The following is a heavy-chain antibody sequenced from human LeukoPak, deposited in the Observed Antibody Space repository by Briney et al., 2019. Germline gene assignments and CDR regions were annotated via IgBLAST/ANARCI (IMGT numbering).Heavy chain of an antibody. V-gene: IGHV3-21*01. D-gene: IGHD4-17*01. CDR3: ARGHTAVTRHFDF. J-gene: IGHJ4*02. Sequence: TGGSLRLSCEASGFTFTTYSMTWVRQAPGKGLEWVSIISSGSSAVFSADALKGRFTISRDDAKNLLYLDMNSLRAEDTAVYYCARGHTAVTRHFDFWGQGTLVTVSS. CDR1: GFTFTTYS. CDR2: ISSGSSAV.